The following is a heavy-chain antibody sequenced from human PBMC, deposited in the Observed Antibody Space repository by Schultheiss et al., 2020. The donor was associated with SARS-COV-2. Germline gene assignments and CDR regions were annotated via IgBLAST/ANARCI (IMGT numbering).Heavy chain of an antibody. V-gene: IGHV3-23*01. CDR1: GFTFSSYW. Sequence: GESLKISCAASGFTFSSYWMSWVRQAPGKGLEWVSAISSNGGSTSYAQKFQGRVTMTTDTSTSTAYMELRSLRAEDTAVYYCAKKGRRRELAYGMDVWGQGTTVTVSS. CDR2: ISSNGGST. D-gene: IGHD1-7*01. J-gene: IGHJ6*02. CDR3: AKKGRRRELAYGMDV.